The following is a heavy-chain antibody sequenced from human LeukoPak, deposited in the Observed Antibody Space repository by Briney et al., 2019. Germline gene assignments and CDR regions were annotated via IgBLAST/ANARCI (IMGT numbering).Heavy chain of an antibody. J-gene: IGHJ4*02. D-gene: IGHD2-2*01. CDR3: ARGRGGDYCSSTSCPKHTYYFDY. CDR2: INHSGST. CDR1: GGSLSGYY. V-gene: IGHV4-34*01. Sequence: SETLSLTCAVYGGSLSGYYWSWIRQPPGKGLEWIGEINHSGSTNYNPSLKSRVTISVDTSKNQFSLKLSSVTAADTAVYYCARGRGGDYCSSTSCPKHTYYFDYWGQGTLVTVSS.